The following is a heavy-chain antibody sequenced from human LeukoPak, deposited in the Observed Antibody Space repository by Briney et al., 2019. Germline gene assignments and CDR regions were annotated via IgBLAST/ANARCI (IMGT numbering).Heavy chain of an antibody. CDR3: MRHVGATDPGYYYYGMDV. D-gene: IGHD3-22*01. Sequence: SQTLSLTCTVSGGSISSGGYYWSWIRQHPGKGLEWIGTIYYTGSTSYNPSLKSRVTISVDTSKNQFSLSLNSVTAADTAVYYCMRHVGATDPGYYYYGMDVWGQGTTVTVSS. CDR2: IYYTGST. CDR1: GGSISSGGYY. V-gene: IGHV4-30-2*03. J-gene: IGHJ6*02.